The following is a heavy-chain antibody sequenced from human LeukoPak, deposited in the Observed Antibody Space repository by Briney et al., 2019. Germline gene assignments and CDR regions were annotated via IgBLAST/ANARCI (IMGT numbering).Heavy chain of an antibody. CDR3: AKSYSSSSSAYQTD. CDR1: GFTFSSYW. Sequence: GGSLRLSCAASGFTFSSYWMSWVRQAPGKGLEWVANIQQDGSAKNCVDFVKGRFTISRDNAKNSLYLQMNSLRAEDTAVYYCAKSYSSSSSAYQTDWGQGILVTVSS. V-gene: IGHV3-7*03. J-gene: IGHJ4*02. CDR2: IQQDGSAK. D-gene: IGHD6-13*01.